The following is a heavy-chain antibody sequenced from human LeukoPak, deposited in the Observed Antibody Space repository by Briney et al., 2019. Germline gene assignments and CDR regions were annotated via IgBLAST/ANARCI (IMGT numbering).Heavy chain of an antibody. CDR1: GGSVSSGSYY. V-gene: IGHV4-61*01. CDR3: ARGGLSSGWYYFDY. D-gene: IGHD6-19*01. Sequence: PSETLSLTCTVSGGSVSSGSYYWSWIRQPPGKGLEWFGYIYYSGSTNYNPSLKSRVTISVDTSKNQFSLKLSSVTAADTAVYYCARGGLSSGWYYFDYWGQGTLVTVSS. CDR2: IYYSGST. J-gene: IGHJ4*02.